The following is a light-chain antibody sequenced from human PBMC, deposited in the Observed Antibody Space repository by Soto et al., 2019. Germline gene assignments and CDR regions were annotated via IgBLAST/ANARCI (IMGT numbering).Light chain of an antibody. V-gene: IGLV2-14*01. Sequence: QSALTQPASVSGSPGQSITISCTGTSSDVGGYNYVSWYHQHPGKVPKLMIYEVSNRPSGVSDRFSGSRSGNTASLTISGLQAEDESDYYCISYTSSSTWVFGGGTKVTVL. CDR3: ISYTSSSTWV. J-gene: IGLJ3*02. CDR2: EVS. CDR1: SSDVGGYNY.